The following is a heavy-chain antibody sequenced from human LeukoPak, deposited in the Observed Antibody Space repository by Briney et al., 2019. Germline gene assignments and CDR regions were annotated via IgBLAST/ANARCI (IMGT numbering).Heavy chain of an antibody. CDR3: ARDSRDCRSTSCYYPYYYGMDV. V-gene: IGHV4-31*03. Sequence: SQTLSLTCTVSGGSINSGGYYWSWIRQHPGEGLEWIGYIYYSGSTYYNPSLKSRVTISVDTSKNQSSLKLSSVTAADTAVYYCARDSRDCRSTSCYYPYYYGMDVWGQGTTVTVSS. CDR1: GGSINSGGYY. CDR2: IYYSGST. J-gene: IGHJ6*02. D-gene: IGHD2-2*01.